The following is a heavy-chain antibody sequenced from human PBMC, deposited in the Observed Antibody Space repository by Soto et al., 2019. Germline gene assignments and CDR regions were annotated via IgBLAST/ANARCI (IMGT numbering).Heavy chain of an antibody. Sequence: QVQLVESGGGVVQPGRSLRLSCAASGFTFSSYGMHWVRQAPGKGLEWVAVIWYDGSNKYYADSVKGRFTISRDNSKNTLYVQMNSLRAEDTAVYYCARGWSYEDPDFDYWGQGTLVTVSS. CDR2: IWYDGSNK. CDR1: GFTFSSYG. J-gene: IGHJ4*02. D-gene: IGHD1-26*01. CDR3: ARGWSYEDPDFDY. V-gene: IGHV3-33*01.